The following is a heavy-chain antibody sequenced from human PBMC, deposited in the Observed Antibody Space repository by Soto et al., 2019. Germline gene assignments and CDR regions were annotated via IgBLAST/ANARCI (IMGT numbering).Heavy chain of an antibody. Sequence: QVQLVQSGAEVKKPGSSVKVSCKASGGTFSSYAISWVRQAPGQGLEWMGGIIPIFGTANYAQKFQGRVTITADESTSTAYMDLSSLRSEDTAGYYCARVPRDVHWFDPWGQGTLVTVSS. CDR1: GGTFSSYA. V-gene: IGHV1-69*01. CDR3: ARVPRDVHWFDP. CDR2: IIPIFGTA. J-gene: IGHJ5*02.